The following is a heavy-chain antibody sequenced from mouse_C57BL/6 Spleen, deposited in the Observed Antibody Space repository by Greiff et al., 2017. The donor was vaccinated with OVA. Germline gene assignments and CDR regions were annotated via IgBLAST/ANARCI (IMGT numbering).Heavy chain of an antibody. Sequence: QLQQPGAELVKPGASVKMSCKASGYTFTSYWITWVKQRPGQGLEWIGDIYPGSGSTNYNEKFKSKATLTVDTSSSTAYMQLSSLTSEDSAVYYCARGYYYGSSYFFAYWGQGTLVTVSA. CDR3: ARGYYYGSSYFFAY. D-gene: IGHD1-1*01. CDR2: IYPGSGST. J-gene: IGHJ3*01. V-gene: IGHV1-55*01. CDR1: GYTFTSYW.